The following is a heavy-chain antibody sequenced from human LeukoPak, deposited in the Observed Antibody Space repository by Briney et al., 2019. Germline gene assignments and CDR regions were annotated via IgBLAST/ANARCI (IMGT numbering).Heavy chain of an antibody. CDR3: ASYGDYGGAHFDY. D-gene: IGHD4-17*01. CDR1: GGSISSYY. Sequence: SETLSLTCTVSGGSISSYYWSWIRQPPGKGLEWIGYIYYSGSTNYNPSLKSRVTISVDTSKNQFSLKLSSVTAADTAVYYCASYGDYGGAHFDYWGQGTLVTVSS. J-gene: IGHJ4*02. CDR2: IYYSGST. V-gene: IGHV4-59*12.